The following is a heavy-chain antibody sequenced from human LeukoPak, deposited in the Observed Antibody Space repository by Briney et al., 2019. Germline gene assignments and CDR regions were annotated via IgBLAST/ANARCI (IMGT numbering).Heavy chain of an antibody. J-gene: IGHJ4*02. Sequence: GGSLRLSCAASGFTFSNYAMSWVRQAPGKGLEWVSAISGSGGSTYYADSVKGRFTVSRDNAKNTLYLQMSSLRADDTAVYYCVRGTGYWGQGTLVTVSS. CDR1: GFTFSNYA. V-gene: IGHV3-23*01. CDR2: ISGSGGST. CDR3: VRGTGY.